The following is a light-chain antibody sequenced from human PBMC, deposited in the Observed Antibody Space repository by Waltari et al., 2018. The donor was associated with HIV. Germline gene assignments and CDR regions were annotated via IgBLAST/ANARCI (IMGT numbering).Light chain of an antibody. Sequence: QSALTQPASVSGSPGQSITISCTGTSSNVGSDDLVSWYQQHPGEAPKLIIYEVTKRPSGVSNRFSGSKSGNTASLTISGLQAEDEADYYCCSCPRSGIRYVFGTGTTVTVL. CDR3: CSCPRSGIRYV. V-gene: IGLV2-23*02. CDR2: EVT. CDR1: SSNVGSDDL. J-gene: IGLJ1*01.